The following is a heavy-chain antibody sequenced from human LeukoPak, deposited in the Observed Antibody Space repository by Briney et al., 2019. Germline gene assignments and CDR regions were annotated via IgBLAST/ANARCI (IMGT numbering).Heavy chain of an antibody. CDR2: IWYDGSNK. V-gene: IGHV3-33*01. CDR1: GFTFSSYG. CDR3: ARDSSGWYGY. J-gene: IGHJ4*02. Sequence: PGRSLRLSCAASGFTFSSYGMHWVRQAPGKGLEWVAVIWYDGSNKYYADSVKGRFTISRDNSKNTLYLQMNSLRAEDTAVYYYARDSSGWYGYWGQGTLVTVSS. D-gene: IGHD6-19*01.